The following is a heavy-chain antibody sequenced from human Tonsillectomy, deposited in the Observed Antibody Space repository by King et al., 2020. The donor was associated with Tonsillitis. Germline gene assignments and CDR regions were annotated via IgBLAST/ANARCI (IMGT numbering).Heavy chain of an antibody. J-gene: IGHJ4*02. CDR3: AKEIGLYNFWSGYFDC. CDR2: ISHDGDIK. CDR1: GFTFSSYG. V-gene: IGHV3-30*18. D-gene: IGHD3-3*01. Sequence: VRLVESGGGVVQPGRSLRLSCAASGFTFSSYGMHWIRQAPGKGLEWVALISHDGDIKYYADSVQGRLTISRDDSKSTVYLQMNSLRVEDTAVYYCAKEIGLYNFWSGYFDCWGQGTLVTVSS.